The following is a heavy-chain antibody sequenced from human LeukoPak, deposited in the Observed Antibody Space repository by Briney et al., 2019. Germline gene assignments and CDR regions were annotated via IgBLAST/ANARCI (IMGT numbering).Heavy chain of an antibody. V-gene: IGHV3-23*01. CDR3: ARAPYDYVWGSYRRHDASDI. Sequence: RPGGSLRLSCAASGFTFSNYAMSWVRQTPGKGLEWVSTTTGSTAATYHADSVKGRFTISRDNSQNTLYLHMNSLRAEDTAVYYCARAPYDYVWGSYRRHDASDIWGQGTMVTVSS. CDR1: GFTFSNYA. CDR2: TTGSTAAT. J-gene: IGHJ3*02. D-gene: IGHD3-16*02.